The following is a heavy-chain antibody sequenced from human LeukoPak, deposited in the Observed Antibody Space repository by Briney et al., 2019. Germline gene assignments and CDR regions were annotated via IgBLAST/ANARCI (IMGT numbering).Heavy chain of an antibody. J-gene: IGHJ6*04. Sequence: GGSLRLSCAASGFTASSNYMSWVRQAPGKGLEWVSVIYSGGSTYYADSVKGRFTISRDNSKNTLYLQMNSLRAEDTAVYYCARDRSHCSGGSCYYYGMDVWGKGTTVTVSS. V-gene: IGHV3-53*01. CDR2: IYSGGST. CDR1: GFTASSNY. CDR3: ARDRSHCSGGSCYYYGMDV. D-gene: IGHD2-15*01.